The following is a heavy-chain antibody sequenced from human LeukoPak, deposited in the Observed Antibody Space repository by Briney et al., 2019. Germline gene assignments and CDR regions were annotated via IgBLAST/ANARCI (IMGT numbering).Heavy chain of an antibody. V-gene: IGHV1-46*01. J-gene: IGHJ4*02. Sequence: ATVKVSCKASGYIFTNYYMHWVRQAPGQGLEWMGTINPSGGSTTYAQKFQGRVTMTRDTSTSTVYMELSSLRSEDTAVYYCARDHGSAYYRAPRHWGQGTLVTVSS. D-gene: IGHD3-10*01. CDR2: INPSGGST. CDR1: GYIFTNYY. CDR3: ARDHGSAYYRAPRH.